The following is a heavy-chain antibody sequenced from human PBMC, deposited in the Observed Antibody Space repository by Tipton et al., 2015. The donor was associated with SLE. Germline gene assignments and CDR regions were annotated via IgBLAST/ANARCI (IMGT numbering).Heavy chain of an antibody. D-gene: IGHD1-26*01. CDR2: INHSGST. J-gene: IGHJ3*02. CDR3: ARGSGGHSGSYFGAFDI. CDR1: GGSFSGYY. V-gene: IGHV4-34*01. Sequence: TLSLTCAVYGGSFSGYYWSWIRQPPGKGLEWIGEINHSGSTNYNPSLKSRVTISVDTSKNQFSLKLSSVTAADTAVYYCARGSGGHSGSYFGAFDIWGQGTMVTVPS.